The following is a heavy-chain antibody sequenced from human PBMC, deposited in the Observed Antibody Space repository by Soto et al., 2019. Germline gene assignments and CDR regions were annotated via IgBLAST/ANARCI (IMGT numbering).Heavy chain of an antibody. V-gene: IGHV3-11*01. D-gene: IGHD3-10*01. Sequence: PVASLRPSCAPSGFTFSDHYMAWIRQAPWKGLEIVAHVSGSGSSEDYGDSVKGRFSIFRENSKNLLFLQMFFLRAEDTAVYYCASALMVRGVTRGYYNYGMDVWGQGTTVTVSS. J-gene: IGHJ6*02. CDR1: GFTFSDHY. CDR3: ASALMVRGVTRGYYNYGMDV. CDR2: VSGSGSSE.